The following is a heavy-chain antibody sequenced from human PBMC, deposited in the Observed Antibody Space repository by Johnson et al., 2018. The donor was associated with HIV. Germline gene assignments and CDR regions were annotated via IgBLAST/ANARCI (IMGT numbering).Heavy chain of an antibody. V-gene: IGHV3-20*04. J-gene: IGHJ3*02. D-gene: IGHD2-15*01. CDR2: FSWNGGST. CDR3: ASLTTRTYCSGGSCYAGGDAFDI. Sequence: VQLVESGGGVVRPGGSLRVSRGGSGFRSDDYVMSWARQPPGKGLKWVCGFSWNGGSTGYAASVKGRFTISRDNAKNSLYLQMNSLRAEDTAFYYCASLTTRTYCSGGSCYAGGDAFDIWGQGTMVTVSS. CDR1: GFRSDDYV.